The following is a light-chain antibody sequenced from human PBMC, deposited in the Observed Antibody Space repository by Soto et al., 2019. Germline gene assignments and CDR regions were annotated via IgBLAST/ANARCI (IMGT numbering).Light chain of an antibody. CDR1: QCISSY. V-gene: IGKV1-39*01. Sequence: DIQMTQSPSTLSASLGYRVTITCRASQCISSYLAWYQQKPGKAPKLLIYAASTLQSGVPSRFSGSGSGSDFNLTIRSLQPEDFATYYCQKSYTTPLNFGGGTKVDIK. CDR2: AAS. CDR3: QKSYTTPLN. J-gene: IGKJ4*01.